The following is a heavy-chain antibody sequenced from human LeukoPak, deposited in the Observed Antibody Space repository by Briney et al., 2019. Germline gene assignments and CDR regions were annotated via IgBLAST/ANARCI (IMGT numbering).Heavy chain of an antibody. J-gene: IGHJ4*02. V-gene: IGHV3-74*01. CDR3: ASGELDSLYYFDY. D-gene: IGHD1-1*01. CDR2: VHTDGIST. CDR1: GFTFDDYG. Sequence: GGSLRLSCAASGFTFDDYGMSWVRQAPGKGLVWVSRVHTDGISTTYADSVKGRFTISRDNAKNTLYLQMNSLRAEDTALYYCASGELDSLYYFDYWGQGTLVTVSS.